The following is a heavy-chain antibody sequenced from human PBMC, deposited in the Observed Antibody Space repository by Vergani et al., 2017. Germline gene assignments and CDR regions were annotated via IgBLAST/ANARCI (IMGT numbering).Heavy chain of an antibody. CDR3: VRARRTXTYDHCPRYYYDL. Sequence: QVQLVQSGAEVKKPGASVKVSCKASGYTFTSDDINWVRQATGQGLEWMGWMNPISGNTGYAQNLQGRITITRDAPVNTAYMELSSLTSEDMAVYYCVRARRTXTYDHCPRYYYDLWGQGTLVTVSS. J-gene: IGHJ4*02. CDR1: GYTFTSDD. CDR2: MNPISGNT. V-gene: IGHV1-8*03. D-gene: IGHD3-16*01.